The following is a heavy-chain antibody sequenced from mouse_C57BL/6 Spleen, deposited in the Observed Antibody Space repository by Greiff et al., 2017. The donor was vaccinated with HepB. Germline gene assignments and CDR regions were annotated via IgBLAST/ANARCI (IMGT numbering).Heavy chain of an antibody. D-gene: IGHD1-1*01. CDR1: GYSITSGYY. J-gene: IGHJ3*01. CDR2: ISYDGSN. Sequence: EVQLQESGPGLVKPSQSLSLTCSVTGYSITSGYYWNWIRQFPGNKLEWMGYISYDGSNNYNPSLKNRISITRDTSKNQFFLKLNSVTTEDTATYYWARGDYYGSSYWFAYWGQGTLVTVSA. CDR3: ARGDYYGSSYWFAY. V-gene: IGHV3-6*01.